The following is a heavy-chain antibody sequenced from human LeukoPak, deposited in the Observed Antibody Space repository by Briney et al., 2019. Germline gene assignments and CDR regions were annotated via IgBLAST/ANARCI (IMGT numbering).Heavy chain of an antibody. J-gene: IGHJ4*02. CDR1: GYTFTSYG. Sequence: ASVKVSCKASGYTFTSYGISWVRQAPGQGLEWMGWISAYNGNTSYAQKLQGRVTMTTDTSTSTAYMELRSLRSDDTAVYYCARDRTPYYYSSSQIKFDYWGQGTLVTVSS. CDR2: ISAYNGNT. CDR3: ARDRTPYYYSSSQIKFDY. D-gene: IGHD3-10*01. V-gene: IGHV1-18*01.